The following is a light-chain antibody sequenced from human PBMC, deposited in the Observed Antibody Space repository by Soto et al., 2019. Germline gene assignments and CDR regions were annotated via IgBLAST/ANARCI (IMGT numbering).Light chain of an antibody. V-gene: IGKV3-11*01. CDR1: QSVSSY. J-gene: IGKJ1*01. CDR3: QQRRNLQRT. CDR2: DAS. Sequence: EIVLTQSPATLSLSPGERATLSCRASQSVSSYLAWFQQKPGQVPRLLIYDASNRATGIPARFSGSGSGTDFTLTISSLEPVDFAVYYCQQRRNLQRTFGPETKVDIK.